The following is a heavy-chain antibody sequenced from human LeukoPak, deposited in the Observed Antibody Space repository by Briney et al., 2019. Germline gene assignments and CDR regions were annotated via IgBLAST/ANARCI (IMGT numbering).Heavy chain of an antibody. D-gene: IGHD4-17*01. CDR2: LYSDGDT. J-gene: IGHJ4*02. CDR3: TYGDYPLTY. V-gene: IGHV3-66*01. CDR1: GLTVTNNY. Sequence: GGSLRLSCAASGLTVTNNYWRWVRQPPGKGPEWISILYSDGDTKYADSVKGRFTFSRDSSRNTLYLQMNGLRAEDTAVYYCTYGDYPLTYWGQGTLVSVSS.